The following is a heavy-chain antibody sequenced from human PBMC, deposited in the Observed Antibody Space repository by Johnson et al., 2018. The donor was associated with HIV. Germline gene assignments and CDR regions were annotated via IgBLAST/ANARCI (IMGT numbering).Heavy chain of an antibody. CDR2: ISFDGSNK. CDR1: GFSFTNAW. D-gene: IGHD6-6*01. V-gene: IGHV3-30*03. Sequence: QMMLVESGGTLVKPGGSLRLSCAVSGFSFTNAWMSWVRQAPGKGLEWLAFISFDGSNKYFGGSVEGRFDISRENSKNSHYLHMNSLRPEDTAIYYCVREGYSSSSDAFDIWGQGTMVTVSS. J-gene: IGHJ3*02. CDR3: VREGYSSSSDAFDI.